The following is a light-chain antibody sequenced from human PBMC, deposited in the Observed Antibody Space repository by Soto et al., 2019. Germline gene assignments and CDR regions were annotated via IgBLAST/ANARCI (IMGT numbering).Light chain of an antibody. CDR1: QSVSWDSNNKDY. V-gene: IGKV4-1*01. CDR3: QLYNTYSGT. J-gene: IGKJ1*01. Sequence: IVMTHSPYSLAVFLCERATINCTSSQSVSWDSNNKDYLAWYQQKKGKAPKLLIYRASTLQSGVPSRFSASGYGTEFTLTISSLQTDDFATYYCQLYNTYSGTFGQGTKVDIK. CDR2: RAS.